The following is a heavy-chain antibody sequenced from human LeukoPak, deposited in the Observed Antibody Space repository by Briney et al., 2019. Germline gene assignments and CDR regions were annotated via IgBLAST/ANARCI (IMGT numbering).Heavy chain of an antibody. V-gene: IGHV1-69*06. CDR1: GGTFSSYA. Sequence: ASVKVSCKASGGTFSSYAISWVRQAPGQGPEWMGGIIPIFGTANYAQKFQGRVTITADKSTSTAYMELSSLRSEDTAVYYCASPVRTDYDILTGYPNYYYYGMDVWGKGTTVTVSS. J-gene: IGHJ6*04. D-gene: IGHD3-9*01. CDR3: ASPVRTDYDILTGYPNYYYYGMDV. CDR2: IIPIFGTA.